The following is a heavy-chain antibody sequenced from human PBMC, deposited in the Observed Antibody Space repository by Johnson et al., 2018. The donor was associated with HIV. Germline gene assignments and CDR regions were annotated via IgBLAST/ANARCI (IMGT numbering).Heavy chain of an antibody. CDR2: IRYDGNSK. Sequence: VQLVESGGGVVQPGGSLRLSCAASGFTFNTYGMDWVRQAPGKGLEWVAFIRYDGNSKYYIDSVKGRFTVSRDNSKNTLYLQMNSLRAEDTAIYYCEGYCSGGACYSGVSAFDVWGHGTMVTVSS. D-gene: IGHD2-15*01. CDR1: GFTFNTYG. CDR3: EGYCSGGACYSGVSAFDV. V-gene: IGHV3-30*02. J-gene: IGHJ3*01.